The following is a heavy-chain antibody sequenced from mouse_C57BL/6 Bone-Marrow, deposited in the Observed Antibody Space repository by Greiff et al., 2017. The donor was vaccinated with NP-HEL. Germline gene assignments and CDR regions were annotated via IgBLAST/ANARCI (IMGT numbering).Heavy chain of an antibody. Sequence: VKLQQSGAELVKPGASVKLSCKASGYTFTEYTIHWVKQRSGQGLEGIGWFYPGRGSIKYNEQFKDKATLTADKSSSPVYMELSRLTSEDAAVYCCARHIGSAWLAYWGQGTLVTVSA. CDR3: ARHIGSAWLAY. V-gene: IGHV1-62-2*01. CDR2: FYPGRGSI. J-gene: IGHJ3*01. CDR1: GYTFTEYT.